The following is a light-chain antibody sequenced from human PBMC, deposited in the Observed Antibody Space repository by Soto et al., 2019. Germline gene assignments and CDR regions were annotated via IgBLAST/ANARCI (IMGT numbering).Light chain of an antibody. CDR3: QHDYDYSWT. CDR2: KAS. V-gene: IGKV1-5*03. CDR1: QSISNW. J-gene: IGKJ1*01. Sequence: DIQMTQSPSTLSASVGDRVTITCRASQSISNWLAWFQQKPGKAPKLLIYKASNVESGVPSTFSGSASGTEFTLTISSLQPDDFATYYCQHDYDYSWTCGQGTKVEIK.